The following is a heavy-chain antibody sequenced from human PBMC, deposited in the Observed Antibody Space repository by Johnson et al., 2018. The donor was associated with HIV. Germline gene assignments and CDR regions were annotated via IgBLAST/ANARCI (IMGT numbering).Heavy chain of an antibody. CDR2: ISGSGGST. Sequence: MQLVESGGGVVRPGGSLRLSCAASGFTFDDYGMSWVRQTPGKGLEWVSAISGSGGSTYYADSVKGRFTISIDNSKNTLYLQMNSLRAEDTAVYYCVRRFYDSSAFDIWGQGTLVTVSS. CDR3: VRRFYDSSAFDI. J-gene: IGHJ3*02. V-gene: IGHV3-23*04. D-gene: IGHD3-22*01. CDR1: GFTFDDYG.